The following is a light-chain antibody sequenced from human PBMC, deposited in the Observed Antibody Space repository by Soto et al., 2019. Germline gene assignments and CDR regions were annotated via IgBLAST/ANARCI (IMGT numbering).Light chain of an antibody. J-gene: IGLJ2*01. V-gene: IGLV2-23*01. CDR2: GGN. CDR1: SSDIGAYDL. Sequence: QSALTQPASVSGSPGQSITISCTGTSSDIGAYDLVSWYQQHPGKAPKFLIYGGNKRPSGVSNRCSGSKSGNTASLTIFGLQAEDEADYHCCSYAGGATSVCGGGTKLTVL. CDR3: CSYAGGATSV.